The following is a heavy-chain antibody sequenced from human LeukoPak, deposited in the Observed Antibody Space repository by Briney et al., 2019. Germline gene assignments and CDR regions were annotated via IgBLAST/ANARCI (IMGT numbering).Heavy chain of an antibody. CDR3: AKHGFSSGWSQVPSDH. Sequence: ASVKVSCKASGYTFTGYYMHWVRQAPGQGLEWMGWINPNSGGTNYAQKFQGRVTMTRDTSISTAYMELSRLRSDDTAVYYCAKHGFSSGWSQVPSDHWGQGTLVTVSS. CDR2: INPNSGGT. CDR1: GYTFTGYY. V-gene: IGHV1-2*02. D-gene: IGHD6-19*01. J-gene: IGHJ4*02.